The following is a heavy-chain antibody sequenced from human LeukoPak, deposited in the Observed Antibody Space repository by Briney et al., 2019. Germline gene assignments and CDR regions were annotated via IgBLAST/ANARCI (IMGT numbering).Heavy chain of an antibody. CDR2: VNPQGSAT. D-gene: IGHD2-8*02. Sequence: GVSLRLSCAASGFTFSTYWMHWVRQAPGKGLVWVSRVNPQGSATTYTDSVKGRFTISRDNAKDVLHLQMDNLRAEDTAVYYCARARWSSTGSFLGYWGQGTLVTASS. CDR3: ARARWSSTGSFLGY. CDR1: GFTFSTYW. V-gene: IGHV3-74*03. J-gene: IGHJ4*02.